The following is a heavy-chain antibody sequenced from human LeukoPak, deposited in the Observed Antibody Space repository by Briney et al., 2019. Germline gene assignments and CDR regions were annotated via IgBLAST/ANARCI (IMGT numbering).Heavy chain of an antibody. CDR2: ISWNSGSI. D-gene: IGHD4-17*01. Sequence: GGSMRLSSAASGFTFDDYAMHWVRQAPGKGLEWVSGISWNSGSIGYADSVKGRFTISRDNAKNSLYLQMNSLRAEDTALYYCAKSQDYGDYGNWFDPWGQGTLVTVSS. CDR1: GFTFDDYA. V-gene: IGHV3-9*01. CDR3: AKSQDYGDYGNWFDP. J-gene: IGHJ5*02.